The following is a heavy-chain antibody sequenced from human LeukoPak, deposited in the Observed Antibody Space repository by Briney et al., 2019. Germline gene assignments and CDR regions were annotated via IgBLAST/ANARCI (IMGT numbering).Heavy chain of an antibody. J-gene: IGHJ3*02. CDR3: ARPETQYSSGLDGFDI. D-gene: IGHD6-19*01. CDR2: INSDGSRT. CDR1: GFTFSTYW. V-gene: IGHV3-74*01. Sequence: GGSLRLSCAASGFTFSTYWMHWVRQPPGKGLVGVSRINSDGSRTTYADSVKGRFTISRDNAKNTLYLQMNSLRTEDTAVYYCARPETQYSSGLDGFDIWGPGTMVTVSS.